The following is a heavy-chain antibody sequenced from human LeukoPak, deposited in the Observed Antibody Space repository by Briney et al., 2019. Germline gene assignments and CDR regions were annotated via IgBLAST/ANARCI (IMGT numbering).Heavy chain of an antibody. CDR1: GGSISSSSYY. Sequence: SETLSLTCTASGGSISSSSYYWGWIRQPPGKGLEWIGSIYYSWSTYYNPSLKSRVTISVDTSKNQFSLKLSSVTAADTAVYCCARLPPYSSWPPNVFDIWGQGTMVTVSS. V-gene: IGHV4-39*01. CDR2: IYYSWST. J-gene: IGHJ3*02. CDR3: ARLPPYSSWPPNVFDI. D-gene: IGHD6-13*01.